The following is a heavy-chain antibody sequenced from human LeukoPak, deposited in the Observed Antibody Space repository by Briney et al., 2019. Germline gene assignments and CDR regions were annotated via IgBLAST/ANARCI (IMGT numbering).Heavy chain of an antibody. CDR3: ARKGHSYAYYYMDV. D-gene: IGHD5-18*01. CDR2: IYYSGST. Sequence: PSETLSLTCTVSVGSISSYFWSWIRQPPGKGLEWIGYIYYSGSTNYNPSLKSRVTISVDTSKNQFSLKLSSVTAADTAVYYCARKGHSYAYYYMDVWGKGTTVTVSS. CDR1: VGSISSYF. V-gene: IGHV4-59*01. J-gene: IGHJ6*03.